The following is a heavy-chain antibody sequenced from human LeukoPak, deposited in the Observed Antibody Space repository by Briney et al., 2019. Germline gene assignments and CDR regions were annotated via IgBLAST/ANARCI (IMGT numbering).Heavy chain of an antibody. D-gene: IGHD6-13*01. Sequence: SETLSLTCTVSGGSFSSYYWSWIRQPPGKGLEWIGYIYYSGDTNYNPSLKSRVTISVDTSKNQFSLKLSSVTAADTAVYYCARLSSSWYQDWYFDLWGRGTLVTVSS. CDR1: GGSFSSYY. CDR2: IYYSGDT. CDR3: ARLSSSWYQDWYFDL. J-gene: IGHJ2*01. V-gene: IGHV4-59*01.